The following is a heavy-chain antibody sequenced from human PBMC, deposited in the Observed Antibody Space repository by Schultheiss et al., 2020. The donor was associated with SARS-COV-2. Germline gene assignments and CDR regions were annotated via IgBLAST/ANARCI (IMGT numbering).Heavy chain of an antibody. V-gene: IGHV3-23*01. J-gene: IGHJ6*03. CDR2: ISGSGGST. CDR1: GFTFNSYA. Sequence: GGSLRLSCAASGFTFNSYAMHWVRQAPGKGLEWVSAISGSGGSTYYADSVKGRFTISRDNSKNTLYLQMNSLRAEDTALYHCAREAFTMVRGARAYYYYYYMDVWGKGTTVTVSS. CDR3: AREAFTMVRGARAYYYYYYMDV. D-gene: IGHD3-10*01.